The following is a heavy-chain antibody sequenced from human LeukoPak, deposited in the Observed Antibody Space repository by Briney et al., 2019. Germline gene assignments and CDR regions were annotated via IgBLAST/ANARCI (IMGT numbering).Heavy chain of an antibody. Sequence: GGSLRLSCAASGFTFSSYAMSWVRQAPGKGLEWVSAISGSGGSTYYADSVKGRFTISRDNAKNSLYLQMNSLRAEDTAVYYCARDRYDYYDSSGYSPFDYWGQGTLVTVSS. J-gene: IGHJ4*02. CDR2: ISGSGGST. CDR3: ARDRYDYYDSSGYSPFDY. D-gene: IGHD3-22*01. V-gene: IGHV3-23*01. CDR1: GFTFSSYA.